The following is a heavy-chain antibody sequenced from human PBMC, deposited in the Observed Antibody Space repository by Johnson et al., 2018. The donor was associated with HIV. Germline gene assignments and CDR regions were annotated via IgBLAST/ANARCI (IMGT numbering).Heavy chain of an antibody. CDR2: IKEDGSED. D-gene: IGHD5-12*01. Sequence: VQLVESGGGLVQPGGSLRLSCAASGFIFSNYWMSWVRQAPGRGLEWLANIKEDGSEDYYVDSLKGRFSISRDKSKDTLYLQMSSLRAEDTAVYYCAKGRGYDYDALDFWGQGTMVTVSS. CDR3: AKGRGYDYDALDF. CDR1: GFIFSNYW. V-gene: IGHV3-7*05. J-gene: IGHJ3*01.